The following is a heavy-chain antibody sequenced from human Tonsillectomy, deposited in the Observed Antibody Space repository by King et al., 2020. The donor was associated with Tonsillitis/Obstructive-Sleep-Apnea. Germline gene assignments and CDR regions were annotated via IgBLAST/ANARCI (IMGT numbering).Heavy chain of an antibody. V-gene: IGHV3-21*01. J-gene: IGHJ4*02. CDR2: ISSSANSI. CDR1: GFTFSSYD. D-gene: IGHD2/OR15-2a*01. CDR3: VRLPDYITTFFLAY. Sequence: VQLVESGGELVKPGGSLRLSCAASGFTFSSYDMVWVRQAPGKGLEWVSSISSSANSIYYADSVKGRFTISRDNAKSSLYLQMHSLRAEDTAKYYCVRLPDYITTFFLAYWGQGTLVTVSS.